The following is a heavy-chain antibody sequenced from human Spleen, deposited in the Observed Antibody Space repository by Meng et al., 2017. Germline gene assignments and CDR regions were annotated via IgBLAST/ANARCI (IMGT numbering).Heavy chain of an antibody. D-gene: IGHD2-21*01. J-gene: IGHJ5*02. CDR2: ISQGSGRT. V-gene: IGHV4-4*02. CDR1: GDSISSRDW. CDR3: VRNEGYSFGA. Sequence: VQRPESGTGLAKPSGTLSLTCAASGDSISSRDWWSWVRQPPGKGLGWIGEISQGSGRTNYNPSLKSRVTISLDKSKNQFSLNVNSVTAADTAVYYCVRNEGYSFGAWGQGTLVTVSS.